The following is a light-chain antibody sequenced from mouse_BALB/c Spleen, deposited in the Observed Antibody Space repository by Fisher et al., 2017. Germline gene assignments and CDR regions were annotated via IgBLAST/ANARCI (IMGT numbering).Light chain of an antibody. V-gene: IGKV4-59*01. CDR2: DTS. CDR3: QQWSSNPPT. Sequence: IVLTQTPAIMSASPGEKVTMTCSASSSVSYMHWYQQKSGTSPKRWIYDTSKLASGVPARFSGSGSGTSYSLTISSMEAEDAATYYCQQWSSNPPTFGAGTKLERK. J-gene: IGKJ5*01. CDR1: SSVSY.